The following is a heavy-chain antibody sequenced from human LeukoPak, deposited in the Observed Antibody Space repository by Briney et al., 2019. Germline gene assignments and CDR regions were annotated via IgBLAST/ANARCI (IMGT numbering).Heavy chain of an antibody. J-gene: IGHJ1*01. CDR3: TTGPSYGYEW. Sequence: PGGSLRLSCAASGMTFSNHWVHWVRQAPGKGLVWVPLIKTDGRTTIYADSVKGRFTISRDNGKSTLYLQMNSLRAEDTAIYYCTTGPSYGYEWWGQGTVVTVSS. CDR2: IKTDGRTT. CDR1: GMTFSNHW. V-gene: IGHV3-74*01. D-gene: IGHD3-16*01.